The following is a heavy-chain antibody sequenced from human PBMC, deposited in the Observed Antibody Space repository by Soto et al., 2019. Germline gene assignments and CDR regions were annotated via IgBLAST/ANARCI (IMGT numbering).Heavy chain of an antibody. CDR3: ARLRIATNNYKWFDP. V-gene: IGHV4-31*03. J-gene: IGHJ5*02. CDR1: GAALNSGNYY. D-gene: IGHD2-21*01. CDR2: IYVTGAV. Sequence: PSETLSLTCSVSGAALNSGNYYWSWIRQVPGKGLEWIGHIYVTGAVDYNPSLRDRITISQDTSERQFSLNLMLVTAADTAVYYWARLRIATNNYKWFDPWGQGTLVTVSS.